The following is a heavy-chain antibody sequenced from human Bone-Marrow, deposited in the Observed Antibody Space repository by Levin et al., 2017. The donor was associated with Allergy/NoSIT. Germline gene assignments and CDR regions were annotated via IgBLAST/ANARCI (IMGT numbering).Heavy chain of an antibody. D-gene: IGHD3-3*01. CDR1: GFTFSSYA. CDR2: ISGSGGST. V-gene: IGHV3-23*01. J-gene: IGHJ4*02. CDR3: AKVSSTSRRFLEWLLESHFDY. Sequence: GGSLRLSCAASGFTFSSYAMSWVRQAPGKGLEWVSAISGSGGSTYYADSVKGRFTISRDNSKNTLYLQMNSLRAEDTAVYYCAKVSSTSRRFLEWLLESHFDYWGQGTLVTVSS.